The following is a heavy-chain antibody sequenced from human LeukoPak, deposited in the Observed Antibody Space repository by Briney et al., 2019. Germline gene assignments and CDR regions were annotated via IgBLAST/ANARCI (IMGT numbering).Heavy chain of an antibody. CDR3: ARDMGGWSDY. D-gene: IGHD6-19*01. CDR1: GFTFSSYG. V-gene: IGHV3-30*19. J-gene: IGHJ4*02. CDR2: IWYDGSNK. Sequence: GGSLRLSCAASGFTFSSYGMHWVRQAPGKGLERVAVIWYDGSNKYYADSVKGRFTISRDNSKNTLYLQMNSLRAEDTAVYYCARDMGGWSDYWGQGTLVTVSS.